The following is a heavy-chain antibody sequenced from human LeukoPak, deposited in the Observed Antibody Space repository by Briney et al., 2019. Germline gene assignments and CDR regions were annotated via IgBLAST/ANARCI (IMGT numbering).Heavy chain of an antibody. CDR2: INPSGGGT. CDR3: ARGSNWFDP. Sequence: GASVKVSCKASGYTFTSYYIQWVRQAPGQGLEWMGLINPSGGGTTYAQKFQGRVTMTRDMSTSTVYLDLSSLTSEDTAVYYCARGSNWFDPWGQGTLVTVSP. J-gene: IGHJ5*02. V-gene: IGHV1-46*01. CDR1: GYTFTSYY.